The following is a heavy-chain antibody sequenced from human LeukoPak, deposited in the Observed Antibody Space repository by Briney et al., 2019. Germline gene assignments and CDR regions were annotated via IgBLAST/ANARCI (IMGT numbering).Heavy chain of an antibody. CDR3: ARGEEVRGVIVSYYYYGMDV. Sequence: SETLSLTCTVSGGSISSGGYYWSWIRQHPGKGLEWIGYIYYSGSTYYNPSLKSRVTISVDTSKNQFFLKLSSVTAADTAVYYCARGEEVRGVIVSYYYYGMDVWGKGTTVTVSS. V-gene: IGHV4-31*03. J-gene: IGHJ6*04. CDR1: GGSISSGGYY. D-gene: IGHD3-10*01. CDR2: IYYSGST.